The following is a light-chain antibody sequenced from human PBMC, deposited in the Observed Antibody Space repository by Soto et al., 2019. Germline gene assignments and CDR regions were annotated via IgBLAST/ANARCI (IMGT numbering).Light chain of an antibody. Sequence: QSALTQPASVSGSPGQSITISCTGTSSDVGNYNYVSWYQQYPGRFPKLLIYMVSNRHSGVSNRFSGSKSSNPASLTISGRQAADEADYFCTSPTPVSLHVFGTETKLTVL. CDR3: TSPTPVSLHV. V-gene: IGLV2-14*01. J-gene: IGLJ1*01. CDR2: MVS. CDR1: SSDVGNYNY.